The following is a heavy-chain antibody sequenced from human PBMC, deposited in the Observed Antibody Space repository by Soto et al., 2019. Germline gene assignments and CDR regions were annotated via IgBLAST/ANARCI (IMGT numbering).Heavy chain of an antibody. J-gene: IGHJ5*02. CDR1: GGSISTSGYF. V-gene: IGHV4-39*07. CDR2: IYYSGST. CDR3: ARGRGYSYGLDP. D-gene: IGHD5-18*01. Sequence: SETLSLTCTVSGGSISTSGYFWGWIRQPPGKGLEWIGTIYYSGSTYYNPSLKSRVTISVDTSRNQFSLNLSSVTAADTAVYYCARGRGYSYGLDPWGQGTLVTVSS.